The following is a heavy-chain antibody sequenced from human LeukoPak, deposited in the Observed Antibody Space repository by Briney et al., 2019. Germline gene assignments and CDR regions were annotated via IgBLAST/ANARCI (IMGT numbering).Heavy chain of an antibody. V-gene: IGHV4-30-2*01. CDR2: IYHSGST. D-gene: IGHD2-8*01. Sequence: PSQTLSLTCAVSGGSISSGGYSWSWIRQPPGKGLEWIGYIYHSGSTYYNPSLKSRVTISVDRSKNQFSLKLSSVTAADTAVYYCAREGQSGEKWMLIMYYFDYWGQGTLVTVSS. CDR3: AREGQSGEKWMLIMYYFDY. J-gene: IGHJ4*02. CDR1: GGSISSGGYS.